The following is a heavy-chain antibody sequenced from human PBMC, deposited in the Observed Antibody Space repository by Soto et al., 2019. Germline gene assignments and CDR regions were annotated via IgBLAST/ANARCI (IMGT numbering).Heavy chain of an antibody. CDR3: AKLPWGFNYYDRSDYRATDNDAFDI. Sequence: QVQLQQWGAGLLKPSETLSLTCAVYGGSFSGYYWSWIRQPPGKGLEWIGEINHSGSTNYNPSLKSRVTISVDTSKNQFSLKLSSVTAADTAVYYCAKLPWGFNYYDRSDYRATDNDAFDIWGQGTMVTVSS. D-gene: IGHD3-22*01. V-gene: IGHV4-34*01. CDR2: INHSGST. CDR1: GGSFSGYY. J-gene: IGHJ3*02.